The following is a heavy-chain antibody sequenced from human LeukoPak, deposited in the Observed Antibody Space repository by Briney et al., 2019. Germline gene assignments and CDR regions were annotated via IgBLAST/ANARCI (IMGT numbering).Heavy chain of an antibody. Sequence: PSETLSLTCTVSGGSISSYYWSWIRQPAGKGLEWIGRIYTSGSTNYNPSLKSRVTMSVDTSKNQFSLKLSSVTAADTAVYYCARDGITIFGVVIPWFDPWGQGTLVTVSS. CDR2: IYTSGST. CDR3: ARDGITIFGVVIPWFDP. J-gene: IGHJ5*02. CDR1: GGSISSYY. V-gene: IGHV4-4*07. D-gene: IGHD3-3*01.